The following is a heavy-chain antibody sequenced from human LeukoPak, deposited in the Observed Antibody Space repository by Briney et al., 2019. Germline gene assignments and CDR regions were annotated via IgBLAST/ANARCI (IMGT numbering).Heavy chain of an antibody. J-gene: IGHJ6*03. Sequence: ASVKVSCKASGYTFTSYGISWVRQAPGQGLEWMGWISAYNGNTNYAQKLQGRVTMTTDTTTSTAYMELRGLRSDDTAVYFCARVSFYYYMDVWGKGTTVTVSS. V-gene: IGHV1-18*01. CDR3: ARVSFYYYMDV. CDR2: ISAYNGNT. CDR1: GYTFTSYG.